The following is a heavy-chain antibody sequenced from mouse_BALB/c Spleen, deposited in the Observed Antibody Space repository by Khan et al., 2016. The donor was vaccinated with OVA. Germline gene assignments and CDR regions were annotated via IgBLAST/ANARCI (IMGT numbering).Heavy chain of an antibody. CDR2: ISSKSYNYAT. CDR3: LRRSYDGYYEWFAY. J-gene: IGHJ3*01. Sequence: EVQLVESGGGLMQPKGSLKLSCAASGFTFNTFAMDWVRQAPGKGLEWVARISSKSYNYATYYADSVKDRLTISRDDSQSMLYLQMINLKTEDTAMYYCLRRSYDGYYEWFAYWGQGTLVTVSA. CDR1: GFTFNTFA. D-gene: IGHD2-3*01. V-gene: IGHV10-1*02.